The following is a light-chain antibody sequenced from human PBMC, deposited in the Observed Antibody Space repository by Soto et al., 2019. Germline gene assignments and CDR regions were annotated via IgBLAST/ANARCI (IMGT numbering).Light chain of an antibody. CDR2: GAS. CDR3: QQYNNWPPGYT. Sequence: EIVMTQSPATLSVSPGERATLSCRASPSVSSNLAWYQQTPGQAPRLLIYGASTRATGIPDRFSGSGSGTEFTLTISSLQSADSAVYYCQQYNNWPPGYTFGQGAKLEIK. CDR1: PSVSSN. V-gene: IGKV3-15*01. J-gene: IGKJ2*01.